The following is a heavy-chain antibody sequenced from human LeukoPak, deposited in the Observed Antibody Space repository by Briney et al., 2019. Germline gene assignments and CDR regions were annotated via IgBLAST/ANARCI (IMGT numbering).Heavy chain of an antibody. CDR2: IYYSGAT. Sequence: SETLSLTCPVARGSISSKYWSWIRRPPGKVRGWNGYIYYSGATNYNPSLKSRVTISVDTSKNQFSLNMSSVTAEDTAVYYCARSGTYAAPGEYWGEGALVTVSS. CDR3: ARSGTYAAPGEY. D-gene: IGHD3-10*01. V-gene: IGHV4-59*01. CDR1: RGSISSKY. J-gene: IGHJ4*02.